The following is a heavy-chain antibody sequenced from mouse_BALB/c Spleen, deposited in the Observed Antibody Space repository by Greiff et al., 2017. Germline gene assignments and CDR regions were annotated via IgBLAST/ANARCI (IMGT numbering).Heavy chain of an antibody. Sequence: VQLQQSGPQLVRPGASVKISCKASGYSFTSYWMHWVKQRPGQGLEWIGMIDPSDSETRLNQKFKDKATLTVDKSSSTAYMQLSSPTSEDSAVYYCAGGVYYDYGGFAYWGQGTLVTVSA. CDR1: GYSFTSYW. CDR2: IDPSDSET. J-gene: IGHJ3*01. V-gene: IGHV1S126*01. CDR3: AGGVYYDYGGFAY. D-gene: IGHD2-4*01.